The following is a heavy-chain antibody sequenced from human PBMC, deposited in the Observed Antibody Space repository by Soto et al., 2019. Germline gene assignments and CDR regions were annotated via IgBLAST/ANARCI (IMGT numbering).Heavy chain of an antibody. J-gene: IGHJ6*02. D-gene: IGHD6-6*01. Sequence: GESLKISCKGSGYSFTSYWIGWVRQMPGKGLEWMGIIYPGDSDTRYSPSFQGQVTISADKSISTAYLQWSSLKASDTAMYYCARRSSSSSLYYYYGMDVWGQGTTVTVPS. CDR1: GYSFTSYW. V-gene: IGHV5-51*01. CDR2: IYPGDSDT. CDR3: ARRSSSSSLYYYYGMDV.